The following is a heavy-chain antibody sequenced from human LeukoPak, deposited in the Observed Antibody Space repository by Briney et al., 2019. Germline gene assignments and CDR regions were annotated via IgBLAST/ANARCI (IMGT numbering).Heavy chain of an antibody. CDR3: ARESKAGYYYGSGSHQDY. J-gene: IGHJ4*02. D-gene: IGHD3-10*01. V-gene: IGHV1-3*01. Sequence: KFEGRVSITRDTSASTAYMELSSLRSEDTAVYYCARESKAGYYYGSGSHQDYWGQGTLVTVSS.